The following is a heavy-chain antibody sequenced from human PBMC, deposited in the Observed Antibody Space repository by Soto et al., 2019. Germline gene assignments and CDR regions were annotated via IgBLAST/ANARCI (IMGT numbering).Heavy chain of an antibody. D-gene: IGHD3-3*01. V-gene: IGHV3-23*01. CDR3: TKGRFLEWFLSGGGEEC. CDR2: INGGGVST. CDR1: GFTIRNYA. Sequence: GRLLRLSCAASGFTIRNYAMIWISQDPGKGLEWVSAINGGGVSTYYADSVKGRFTISRDQSKNTIYLQMDSLRVEDTAVYYCTKGRFLEWFLSGGGEECWGRGTLVNVS. J-gene: IGHJ4*02.